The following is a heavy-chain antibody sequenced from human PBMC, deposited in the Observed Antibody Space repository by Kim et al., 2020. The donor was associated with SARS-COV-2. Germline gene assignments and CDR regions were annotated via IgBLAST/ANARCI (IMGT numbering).Heavy chain of an antibody. J-gene: IGHJ6*02. D-gene: IGHD3-16*02. CDR3: ARRKVISYYYYYGRDV. Sequence: DSVKGRVTMSRDNSRKTLYLQMDSLRAEDTAVYYCARRKVISYYYYYGRDVWGQGTTVTVSS. V-gene: IGHV3-23*01.